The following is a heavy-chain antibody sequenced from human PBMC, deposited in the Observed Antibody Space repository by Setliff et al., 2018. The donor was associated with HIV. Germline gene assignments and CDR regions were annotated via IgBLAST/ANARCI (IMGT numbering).Heavy chain of an antibody. CDR2: IKSKTDGGTT. CDR1: GFTFSNAW. J-gene: IGHJ4*02. CDR3: TNIDYNFWSGYYPDY. Sequence: GGSLRLSCAASGFTFSNAWMSWVRQAPGKGLEWVGRIKSKTDGGTTDYAAPVKGRFTISRDDSKNTLYLQMNSLKTEDTAVYYCTNIDYNFWSGYYPDYWGQGTLVTAPQ. V-gene: IGHV3-15*01. D-gene: IGHD3-3*01.